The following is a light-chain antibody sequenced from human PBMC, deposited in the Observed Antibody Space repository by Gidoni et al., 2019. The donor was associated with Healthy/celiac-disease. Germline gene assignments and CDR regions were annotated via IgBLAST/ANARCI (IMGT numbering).Light chain of an antibody. CDR3: QQYGSSPIT. CDR1: QSVSSSY. Sequence: EIVLTQPPATLSLSPGERATLSCGASQSVSSSYLAWYQQKSGLAPRLLIYDATSRATGLPDRFSGSWSGTDFTLTISRLEPEDFAVYYCQQYGSSPITFGQGTRLEIK. V-gene: IGKV3D-20*01. CDR2: DAT. J-gene: IGKJ5*01.